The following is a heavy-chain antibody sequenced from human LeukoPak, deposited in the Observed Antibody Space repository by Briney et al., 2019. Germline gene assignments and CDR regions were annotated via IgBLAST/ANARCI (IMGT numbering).Heavy chain of an antibody. CDR2: ISXSSSYI. CDR3: ARGPYGGVPLGY. V-gene: IGHV3-21*01. CDR1: GFTFSXXX. D-gene: IGHD4-23*01. J-gene: IGHJ4*02. Sequence: GGSLRLSCAXSGFTFSXXXXXXXXXAPGKGXXXXSSISXSSSYIYYXXSVKGXXTXXXXXXKNSLYLQMNSLRAEDTAVYYCARGPYGGVPLGYWGQGTLVTVSS.